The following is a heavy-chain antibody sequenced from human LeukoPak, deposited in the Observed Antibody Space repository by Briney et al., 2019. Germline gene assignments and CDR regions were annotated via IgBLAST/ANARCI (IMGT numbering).Heavy chain of an antibody. J-gene: IGHJ6*03. D-gene: IGHD2-2*01. V-gene: IGHV1-2*02. Sequence: SVKVSCKASGYTFTDYFMHWVRQAPGQGLEWMGWINPNSGGTNYGQKFQGRVTMTRDTSISTGYMELSRLRSDDTAVYYCARGGSPIFYYYIDVWSMGTTVTISS. CDR2: INPNSGGT. CDR3: ARGGSPIFYYYIDV. CDR1: GYTFTDYF.